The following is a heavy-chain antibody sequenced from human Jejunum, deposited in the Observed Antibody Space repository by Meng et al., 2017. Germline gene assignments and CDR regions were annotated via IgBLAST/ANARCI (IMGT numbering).Heavy chain of an antibody. CDR3: AKDRSVRGVIDSQDS. V-gene: IGHV3-23*01. D-gene: IGHD3-10*01. J-gene: IGHJ4*02. CDR2: IIFSSGTT. CDR1: GFIFSNYA. Sequence: GESLKISCSASGFIFSNYAMSWFRQAPGRGLEWVSIIFSSGTTRYEDSVKGRFTISRDNFNSMLYLQMTNLRAEDAAIYYCAKDRSVRGVIDSQDSWGQGTRVTGS.